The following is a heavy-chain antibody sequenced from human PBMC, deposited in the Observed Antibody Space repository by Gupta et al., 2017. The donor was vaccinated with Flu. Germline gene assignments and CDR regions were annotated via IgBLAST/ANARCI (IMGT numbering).Heavy chain of an antibody. Sequence: GLEWVSVIIGSATSTYYADSVKGRFTISRDNSNNMVYMQMNSLRVEDTAVYYCAKDRWGYCSGSKCYFDAFDFWGPGTVVTVSS. J-gene: IGHJ3*01. D-gene: IGHD2-15*01. CDR3: AKDRWGYCSGSKCYFDAFDF. V-gene: IGHV3-23*01. CDR2: IIGSATST.